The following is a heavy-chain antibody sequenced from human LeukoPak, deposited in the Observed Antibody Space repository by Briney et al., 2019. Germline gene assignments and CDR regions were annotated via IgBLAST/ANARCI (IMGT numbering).Heavy chain of an antibody. V-gene: IGHV3-9*01. D-gene: IGHD2/OR15-2a*01. CDR3: AKDSGRKPLKIWPFDY. CDR1: GFTFDDYA. Sequence: PGGSLRLSCAASGFTFDDYAMHWVRQVPGRGLEWVSGISWNSGSIGYADSVKGRFTISRDNAKNSLYLQMNSLRAEDTALYYCAKDSGRKPLKIWPFDYWGQGTLVTVSS. CDR2: ISWNSGSI. J-gene: IGHJ4*02.